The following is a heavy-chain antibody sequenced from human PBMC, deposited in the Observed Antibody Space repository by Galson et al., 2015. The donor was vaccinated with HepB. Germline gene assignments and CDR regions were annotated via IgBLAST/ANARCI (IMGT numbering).Heavy chain of an antibody. D-gene: IGHD5-24*01. J-gene: IGHJ4*02. CDR1: GYTLTPYY. CDR2: INPSGGST. V-gene: IGHV1-46*01. CDR3: ARDLIGYINF. Sequence: SVKVSCKASGYTLTPYYIHWVRQAPGQGLEWMGMINPSGGSTTYAQKFQGRVTMTRDTSTSTVYMELSSLRSEDTAVYFCARDLIGYINFWGQETLVTVSS.